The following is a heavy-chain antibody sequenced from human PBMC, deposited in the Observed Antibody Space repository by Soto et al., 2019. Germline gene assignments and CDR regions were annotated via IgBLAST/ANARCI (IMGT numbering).Heavy chain of an antibody. CDR2: ISAYNGNT. V-gene: IGHV1-18*04. CDR1: GYTFTSYG. Sequence: GASVKVSCKASGYTFTSYGISWVRQAPGQGLEWMGWISAYNGNTNYAQELQGRVTMTTDTSTSTAYMELRSLRSDDTAVYYCASGANIAAAGKRDDAFDIWGQGTMVTVSS. D-gene: IGHD6-13*01. CDR3: ASGANIAAAGKRDDAFDI. J-gene: IGHJ3*02.